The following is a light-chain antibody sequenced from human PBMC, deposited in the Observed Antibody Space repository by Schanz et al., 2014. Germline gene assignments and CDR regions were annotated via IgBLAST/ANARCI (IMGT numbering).Light chain of an antibody. CDR2: SAS. CDR3: QQGDSFPLT. Sequence: DIQLTQSPSSLSASVGARVTITCRVSQGITSYLNWCRQKPGKVPKLLIYSASILHSGVPSRFSGSGSGTDFTLAISILQPEDFATYYCQQGDSFPLTFGGGTTVEIK. V-gene: IGKV1-27*01. CDR1: QGITSY. J-gene: IGKJ4*01.